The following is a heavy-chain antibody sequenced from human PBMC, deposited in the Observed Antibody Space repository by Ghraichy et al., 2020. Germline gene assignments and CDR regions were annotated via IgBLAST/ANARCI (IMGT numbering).Heavy chain of an antibody. CDR3: AKDRGYSYGYDAFDI. Sequence: GESLNISCAASGFTFSSYAMSWVRQAPGKGLEWVSAISGSGGSTYYADSVKGRFTISRDNSKNTLYLQMNSLRAEDTAVYYCAKDRGYSYGYDAFDIWGQGTMVTVSS. CDR1: GFTFSSYA. J-gene: IGHJ3*02. D-gene: IGHD5-18*01. V-gene: IGHV3-23*01. CDR2: ISGSGGST.